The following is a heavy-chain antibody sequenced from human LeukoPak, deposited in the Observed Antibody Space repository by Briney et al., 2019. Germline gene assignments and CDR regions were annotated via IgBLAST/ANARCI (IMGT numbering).Heavy chain of an antibody. D-gene: IGHD5-18*01. CDR1: GGSISSYY. CDR2: IYYSGST. J-gene: IGHJ4*02. Sequence: SETLSLTCTVSGGSISSYYWSWIRQPPGKGLEWIGYIYYSGSTYYNPSLKSRVTISVDTSKNRFSLKLSSVTAADTAVYYCARNGGRWIQRQIDYWGQGTLVTVSS. V-gene: IGHV4-59*08. CDR3: ARNGGRWIQRQIDY.